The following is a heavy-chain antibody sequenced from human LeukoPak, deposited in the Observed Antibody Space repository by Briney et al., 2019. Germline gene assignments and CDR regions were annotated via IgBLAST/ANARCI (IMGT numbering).Heavy chain of an antibody. CDR1: GGTFSSYA. V-gene: IGHV1-69*13. D-gene: IGHD3-3*01. CDR3: ASNRLDFFGVVIKEYYFDY. J-gene: IGHJ4*02. Sequence: ASVKVSCKASGGTFSSYAISWVRQAPGQGLEWMGGIIPIFGTANYAQKFQGRVTTTADESTSTAYMELSSQRSEDTAVYYCASNRLDFFGVVIKEYYFDYWGQGTLVTVSS. CDR2: IIPIFGTA.